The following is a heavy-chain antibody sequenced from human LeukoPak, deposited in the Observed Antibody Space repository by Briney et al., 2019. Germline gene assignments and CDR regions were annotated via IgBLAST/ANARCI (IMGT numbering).Heavy chain of an antibody. CDR3: ARDGYDFWRYYYYYYYMDV. J-gene: IGHJ6*03. CDR2: ISGSGGST. V-gene: IGHV3-23*01. Sequence: GRSLRLSCAASGFTFSHYGMHWVRQAPGKGLEWVSAISGSGGSTYYADSVKGRFTISRDNSKNTLYLQMNSLRAEDTAVYYCARDGYDFWRYYYYYYYMDVWGKGTTVTVSS. D-gene: IGHD3-3*01. CDR1: GFTFSHYG.